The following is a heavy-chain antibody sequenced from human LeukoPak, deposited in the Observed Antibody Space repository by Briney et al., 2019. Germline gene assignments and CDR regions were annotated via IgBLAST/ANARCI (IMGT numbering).Heavy chain of an antibody. J-gene: IGHJ4*02. D-gene: IGHD6-13*01. V-gene: IGHV1-24*01. CDR3: TTGYRAAAGYFDY. Sequence: ASVKVSCKVSGYTLTELSMHWVRQAPGKGLEWMGGFDPEDGETIYAQKFQGRVTMTEDTSTDTAYMELSSLRSEDTAVYYCTTGYRAAAGYFDYWGQGTLVTVSS. CDR1: GYTLTELS. CDR2: FDPEDGET.